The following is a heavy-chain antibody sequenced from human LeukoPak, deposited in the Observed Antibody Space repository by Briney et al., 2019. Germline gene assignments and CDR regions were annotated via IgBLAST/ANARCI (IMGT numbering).Heavy chain of an antibody. CDR2: INPNSGGT. Sequence: ASVKVSCKASGYTFTGYYMHWVRQAPGQGLEWMGWINPNSGGTNYAQKFQGRVTMTRDTSISTAYMELSRLRYDDTAVYYCARDLSSSWYYFDYWGQGTLVTVSS. D-gene: IGHD6-13*01. CDR3: ARDLSSSWYYFDY. V-gene: IGHV1-2*02. CDR1: GYTFTGYY. J-gene: IGHJ4*02.